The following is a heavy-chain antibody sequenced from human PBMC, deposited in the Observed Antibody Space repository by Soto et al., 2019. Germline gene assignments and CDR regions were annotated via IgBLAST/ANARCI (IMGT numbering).Heavy chain of an antibody. Sequence: QVQLVESGGGVVQPGRSLRLSCAASGFTFSSYGMHWVRQAPGKGLEWVAVISYDGSNKYYADSVKGRFTISRDNSKNRXYLQMNSLRAEDTAVYYCAKLAAGTLHYYYYGMDVWGQGTTVTVSS. J-gene: IGHJ6*02. V-gene: IGHV3-30*18. CDR2: ISYDGSNK. D-gene: IGHD6-13*01. CDR3: AKLAAGTLHYYYYGMDV. CDR1: GFTFSSYG.